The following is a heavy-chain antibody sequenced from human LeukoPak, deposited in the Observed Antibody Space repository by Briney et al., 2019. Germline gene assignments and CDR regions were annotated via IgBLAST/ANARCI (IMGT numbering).Heavy chain of an antibody. CDR3: ARVHDYGDYDPDY. Sequence: ASVTVSFKASGDTFTNYEINWVRQAPGQGLEWMGWMNPKSGKTGYGQEFQGRVTMTRNTSITTAYMELSSLRPEDTAVYFCARVHDYGDYDPDYWGQGTLVTVSS. J-gene: IGHJ4*02. V-gene: IGHV1-8*01. D-gene: IGHD4-17*01. CDR2: MNPKSGKT. CDR1: GDTFTNYE.